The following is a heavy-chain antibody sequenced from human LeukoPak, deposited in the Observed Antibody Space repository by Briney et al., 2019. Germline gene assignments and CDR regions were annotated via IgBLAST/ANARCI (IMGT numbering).Heavy chain of an antibody. Sequence: EASVKVSCKASGYTFTSYDINWVRQAPGQGLEWMGWINPNSGDTNYAQNFQGRVTMTRDTSISTAYMELSRLKSDDTALYSCARDMGTGRAFDIWGQGTKVTVSS. D-gene: IGHD1-1*01. CDR1: GYTFTSYD. CDR3: ARDMGTGRAFDI. J-gene: IGHJ3*02. CDR2: INPNSGDT. V-gene: IGHV1-2*02.